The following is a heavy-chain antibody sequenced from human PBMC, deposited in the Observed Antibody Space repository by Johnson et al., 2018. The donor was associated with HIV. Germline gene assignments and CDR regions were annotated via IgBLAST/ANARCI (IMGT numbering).Heavy chain of an antibody. CDR3: ARAHDAFDI. CDR2: ISYDGSNK. CDR1: GFTFSSYA. V-gene: IGHV3-30*04. J-gene: IGHJ3*02. Sequence: QVQLVESGGGVVQPGRSLRLSCAASGFTFSSYAMHWVRQAPGKGLEWVAVISYDGSNKYYADSVKGRFTISRDNSKNTLYLQMNSLRAEDTAVYYCARAHDAFDIGGQGTMVTVSS.